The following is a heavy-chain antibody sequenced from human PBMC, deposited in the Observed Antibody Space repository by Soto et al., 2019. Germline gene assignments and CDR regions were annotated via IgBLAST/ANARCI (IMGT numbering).Heavy chain of an antibody. J-gene: IGHJ4*02. V-gene: IGHV3-66*01. Sequence: EVQLVESGGGLVQPGGSLRLSCAASGFTVSTYYMNWVRQAPGEGLEWVAVVYSGGTTYYEDSVRGRFTISRDNSKSTLFLQMNSLRAADKAVYYCARGRSSSSDFDSWGQGTLVTVSS. CDR2: VYSGGTT. CDR1: GFTVSTYY. CDR3: ARGRSSSSDFDS. D-gene: IGHD1-26*01.